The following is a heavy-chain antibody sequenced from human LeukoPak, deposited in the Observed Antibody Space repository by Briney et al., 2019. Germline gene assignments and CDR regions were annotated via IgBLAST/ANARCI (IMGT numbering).Heavy chain of an antibody. Sequence: GGPLRLSCAASGFTFSDYYMSWIRQAPGKGLEWVSYITSSGSTIYYADSVKGRFTISRDNAKNSLYLQMNSLRAEDTAVYYCARDVGAKDMGYFDYWGRGTLVTVSS. CDR2: ITSSGSTI. V-gene: IGHV3-11*01. CDR1: GFTFSDYY. D-gene: IGHD1-26*01. CDR3: ARDVGAKDMGYFDY. J-gene: IGHJ4*02.